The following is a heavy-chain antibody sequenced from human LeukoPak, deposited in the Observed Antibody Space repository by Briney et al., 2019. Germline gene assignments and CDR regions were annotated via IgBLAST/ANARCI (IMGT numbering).Heavy chain of an antibody. CDR1: GGTFSSYA. Sequence: SVKVSCKASGGTFSSYAISWVRQAPGQGLEWMGGIIPIFGTANYAQKFQGRVTITTDESTSTAYMELSSLRSDDTAVYYCARDPHYIVVVPANNWFDPWGQGTLVTVSS. D-gene: IGHD2-2*01. CDR2: IIPIFGTA. V-gene: IGHV1-69*05. J-gene: IGHJ5*02. CDR3: ARDPHYIVVVPANNWFDP.